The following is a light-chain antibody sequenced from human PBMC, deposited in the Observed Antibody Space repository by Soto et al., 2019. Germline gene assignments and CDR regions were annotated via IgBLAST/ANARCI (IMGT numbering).Light chain of an antibody. V-gene: IGLV2-11*01. Sequence: QSALTQPRSVSGSPGQSVTISCTGSSSDVGAYYYVSWYQQHPGKAPKVMIYGVSERPSGVPDRFSGSKSGNTASLTISGLHTEDEADYYCCSYGGSDNWVFGGGTKVTVL. J-gene: IGLJ3*02. CDR1: SSDVGAYYY. CDR3: CSYGGSDNWV. CDR2: GVS.